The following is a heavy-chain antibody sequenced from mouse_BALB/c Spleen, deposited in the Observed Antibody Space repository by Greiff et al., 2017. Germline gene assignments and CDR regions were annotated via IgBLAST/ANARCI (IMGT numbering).Heavy chain of an antibody. CDR2: INSNGGST. V-gene: IGHV5-6-2*01. Sequence: EVKLMESGGGLVKLGGSLKLSCAASGFTFSSYYMSWVRQTPEKRLELVAAINSNGGSTYYPDTVKGRFTISRDNAKNTLYLQMSSLKSEDTALYYCARQAHYYAMDYWGQGTSVTVSS. CDR3: ARQAHYYAMDY. CDR1: GFTFSSYY. J-gene: IGHJ4*01.